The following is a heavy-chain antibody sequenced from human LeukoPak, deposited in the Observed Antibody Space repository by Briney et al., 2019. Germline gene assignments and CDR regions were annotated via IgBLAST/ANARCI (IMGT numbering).Heavy chain of an antibody. J-gene: IGHJ4*02. V-gene: IGHV1-2*02. CDR3: ARAEYDSSGYYQIDY. CDR2: INPNSGGT. Sequence: ASVKVSCKASGYAFTGYYIHWVRQAPGQGLEWLGWINPNSGGTNYAQKFQGRVTMTRDTSISTAYMELSRLRSDDTAVYYCARAEYDSSGYYQIDYWGQGTLVTVSS. CDR1: GYAFTGYY. D-gene: IGHD3-22*01.